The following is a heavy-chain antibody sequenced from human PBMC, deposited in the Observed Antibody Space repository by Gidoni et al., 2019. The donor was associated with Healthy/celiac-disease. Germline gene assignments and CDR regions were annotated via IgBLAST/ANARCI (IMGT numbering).Heavy chain of an antibody. D-gene: IGHD3-10*02. CDR2: ISYDGSNK. CDR1: GFTFSSYG. V-gene: IGHV3-30*18. CDR3: AKGFTRFGEAFFDY. J-gene: IGHJ4*02. Sequence: QVQLVESGGGVVQPGRSLRLSCAASGFTFSSYGMHWVRQAPGKGLEWVAVISYDGSNKYYADSVKGRFTISRDNSKNTLYLQMNSLRAEDTAVYYCAKGFTRFGEAFFDYWGQGTLVTVSS.